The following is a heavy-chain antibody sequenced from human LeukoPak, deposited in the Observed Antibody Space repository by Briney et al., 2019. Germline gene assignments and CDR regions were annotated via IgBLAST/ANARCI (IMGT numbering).Heavy chain of an antibody. Sequence: GASVKVSCKVSGYTLTELSMHWVRQAPGKGLEWMGGFDPEDGETIYAQKFQGRVTMTEDTSTDTAYMELSSLRSEDTAVYYCATVSSGSGSYYPIFDYWGQGTLVTVSS. CDR1: GYTLTELS. V-gene: IGHV1-24*01. J-gene: IGHJ4*02. CDR2: FDPEDGET. D-gene: IGHD3-10*01. CDR3: ATVSSGSGSYYPIFDY.